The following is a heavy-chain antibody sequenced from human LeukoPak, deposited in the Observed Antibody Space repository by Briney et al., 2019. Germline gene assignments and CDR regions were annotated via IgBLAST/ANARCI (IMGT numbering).Heavy chain of an antibody. CDR1: GYTFTGYY. CDR3: ARLDIVVVVAATGVGY. V-gene: IGHV1-2*02. D-gene: IGHD2-15*01. Sequence: GASVKVSCKASGYTFTGYYMHWVRQAPGQGLEWMGWISPNSGGTNYAQKFQGRVTMTRDTSISTAYMELSRLRSDDTAVYYCARLDIVVVVAATGVGYWGQGTLVTVSS. J-gene: IGHJ4*02. CDR2: ISPNSGGT.